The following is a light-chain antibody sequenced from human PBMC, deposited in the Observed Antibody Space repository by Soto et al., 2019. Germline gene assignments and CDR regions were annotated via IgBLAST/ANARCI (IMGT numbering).Light chain of an antibody. Sequence: DIQMTQSPSTLPASVGDRVTITCRARQSISSWLAWYQQKPGKAPKLLIYKSSSVESGVPSRFSGSGSGTECTLTIISLQPDDFATYYCQQYNSYPYTFGQGTKLEIK. CDR1: QSISSW. CDR3: QQYNSYPYT. J-gene: IGKJ2*01. CDR2: KSS. V-gene: IGKV1-5*03.